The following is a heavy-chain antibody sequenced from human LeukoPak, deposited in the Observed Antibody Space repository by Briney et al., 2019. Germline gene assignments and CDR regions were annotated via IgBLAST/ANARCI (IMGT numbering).Heavy chain of an antibody. Sequence: GGSLRLSCAASGFTFTNYAMTWVRQVPGKGLEWVSHISGSGGSSYHVDSVKGRFTISRDNSKNTLYLQMNSLRAEDTAVYYCARLGRYADYWGQGTLVTVSS. CDR1: GFTFTNYA. CDR2: ISGSGGSS. CDR3: ARLGRYADY. J-gene: IGHJ4*02. V-gene: IGHV3-23*01. D-gene: IGHD3-16*01.